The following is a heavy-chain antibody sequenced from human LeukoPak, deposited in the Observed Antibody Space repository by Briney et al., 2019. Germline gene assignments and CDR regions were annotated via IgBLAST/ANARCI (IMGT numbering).Heavy chain of an antibody. CDR3: ARDPYNENFGAFDI. Sequence: GGSLRLSCAASESTFSNFWMSWVRRAPGKGLEWVANINQDGSTKVYVGSVRGRFTISRDNAKNSLYLQMNSLRAEDTAVYFCARDPYNENFGAFDIWGQGTIVIVSP. CDR2: INQDGSTK. J-gene: IGHJ3*02. CDR1: ESTFSNFW. V-gene: IGHV3-7*01. D-gene: IGHD1-14*01.